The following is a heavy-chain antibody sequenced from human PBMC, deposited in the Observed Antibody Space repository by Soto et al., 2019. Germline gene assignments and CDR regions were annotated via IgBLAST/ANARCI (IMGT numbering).Heavy chain of an antibody. CDR1: GFTFSTYA. Sequence: GGSLRLSCAASGFTFSTYAMAWVRQAPGKGLEWVSGVSASGLNTDYADPVKGRFYISRDNSKNTVSLHMNSLRAEDTALYYCAKGGYNYGFLFDCWGQGTLVTVSS. V-gene: IGHV3-23*01. CDR3: AKGGYNYGFLFDC. CDR2: VSASGLNT. D-gene: IGHD5-18*01. J-gene: IGHJ4*02.